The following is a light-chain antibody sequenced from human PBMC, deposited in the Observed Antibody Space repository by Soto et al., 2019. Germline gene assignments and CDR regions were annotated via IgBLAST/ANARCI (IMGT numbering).Light chain of an antibody. CDR2: KAS. V-gene: IGKV1-5*03. Sequence: DIQMTQSPSTLSASVGDRVTITCRASQTISSWLAWYQQKPGTAPQLLIYKASTLESGVPSRFSGSRSGTEFTLTISSLQPDDFATYYCQQYNSYSWTFGQGTKVDIK. CDR1: QTISSW. CDR3: QQYNSYSWT. J-gene: IGKJ1*01.